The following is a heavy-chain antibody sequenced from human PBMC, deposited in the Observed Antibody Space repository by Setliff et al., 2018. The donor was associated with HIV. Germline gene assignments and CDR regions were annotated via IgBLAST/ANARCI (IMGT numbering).Heavy chain of an antibody. CDR1: GGSVTSYY. Sequence: SETLSLTCTVSGGSVTSYYWSWIRQSPEKGLEWIGYIYHTGITNYNPSLKSRLSTSIDTSKNQFSLSLRSATAADTAVYYCARGSWKDGAQGYFFDHWGQGTLVTVSS. D-gene: IGHD1-1*01. V-gene: IGHV4-59*02. J-gene: IGHJ4*02. CDR2: IYHTGIT. CDR3: ARGSWKDGAQGYFFDH.